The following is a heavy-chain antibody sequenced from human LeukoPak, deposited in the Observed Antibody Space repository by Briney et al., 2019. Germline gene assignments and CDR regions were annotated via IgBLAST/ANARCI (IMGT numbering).Heavy chain of an antibody. CDR1: GFTFSTYG. CDR3: ARDYSYGFLN. CDR2: IWSDGSNN. J-gene: IGHJ4*02. Sequence: GGSLRLSCAASGFTFSTYGMHWVRQAPGKGLEWVAVIWSDGSNNDYADSVKGRFTISRDNAKNSLYLQMNSLRAEDTAVYYCARDYSYGFLNWGQGTLVTVSS. D-gene: IGHD5-18*01. V-gene: IGHV3-33*01.